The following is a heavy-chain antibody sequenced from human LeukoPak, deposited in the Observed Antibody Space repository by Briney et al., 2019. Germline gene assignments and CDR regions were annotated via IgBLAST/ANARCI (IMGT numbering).Heavy chain of an antibody. V-gene: IGHV3-23*01. J-gene: IGHJ4*02. D-gene: IGHD3-9*01. CDR3: AKVSGLRYFDWLLATPVGLDY. Sequence: GGSLRLSGAASGFSFSSNGMSWLRQAPGKGLEGVSALSGSGGSTYYADSVKGRFTISRDNSKTTLYLQMNSLRAEDTAVYYCAKVSGLRYFDWLLATPVGLDYWGQGTLVTVSS. CDR2: LSGSGGST. CDR1: GFSFSSNG.